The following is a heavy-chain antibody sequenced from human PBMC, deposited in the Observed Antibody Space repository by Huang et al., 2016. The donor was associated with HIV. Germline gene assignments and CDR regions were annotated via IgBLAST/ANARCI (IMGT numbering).Heavy chain of an antibody. D-gene: IGHD3-22*01. CDR1: GGSFRNFG. CDR3: ATVDYYDTSGPQRGYFDN. Sequence: QVQLVQSGAEVKTPGSSVKVSCKASGGSFRNFGIGWVRQAPGQGVAWMGGINPTLGKANYAQKFQGRVTIIADESTSTGYMELSSLRSEDTAVYYCATVDYYDTSGPQRGYFDNWGQGTLVTVSS. CDR2: INPTLGKA. V-gene: IGHV1-69*01. J-gene: IGHJ4*02.